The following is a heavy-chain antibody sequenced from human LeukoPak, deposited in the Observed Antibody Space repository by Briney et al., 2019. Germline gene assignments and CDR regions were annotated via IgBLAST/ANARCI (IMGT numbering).Heavy chain of an antibody. V-gene: IGHV3-21*04. J-gene: IGHJ4*02. CDR1: GFTFSSYS. CDR2: ITSSSSYM. CDR3: AKDIRATSVASTSGFDY. D-gene: IGHD6-19*01. Sequence: RSGGSLRLSCAASGFTFSSYSMNWVRQAPGKGLEWVSSITSSSSYMYYADSVKGRFTISRDNAKNSLYLQMNSLRAEDTALYYCAKDIRATSVASTSGFDYWGQGTLVTVSS.